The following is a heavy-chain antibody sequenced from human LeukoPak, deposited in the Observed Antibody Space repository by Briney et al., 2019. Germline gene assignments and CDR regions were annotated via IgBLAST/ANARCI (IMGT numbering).Heavy chain of an antibody. D-gene: IGHD1-26*01. CDR1: GYTFTSYY. J-gene: IGHJ4*02. Sequence: GASVKVSCKESGYTFTSYYMNWVRQAPGQGLEWMGIVNPSGGGTSYAQKLQGRVTMTRDTSTSTVYMELSSLRSEDTAVYYCARDSIGSYHYFDYWGQGTLVSVSS. V-gene: IGHV1-46*04. CDR3: ARDSIGSYHYFDY. CDR2: VNPSGGGT.